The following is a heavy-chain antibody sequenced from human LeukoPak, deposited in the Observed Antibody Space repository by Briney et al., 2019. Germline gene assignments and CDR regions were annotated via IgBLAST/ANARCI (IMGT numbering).Heavy chain of an antibody. V-gene: IGHV3-23*01. D-gene: IGHD2-8*02. Sequence: GGSLRLSCAASGFTFSNYAMSWVRQTPGKGLEWVAATVGGRPDTYHAESVKGRFTVSRDDSRNTLFLQMNRLSVDDTAIYYCTKAPLRSCSGAFCYPFDYWGQGTLVTVSS. CDR3: TKAPLRSCSGAFCYPFDY. J-gene: IGHJ4*02. CDR1: GFTFSNYA. CDR2: TVGGRPDT.